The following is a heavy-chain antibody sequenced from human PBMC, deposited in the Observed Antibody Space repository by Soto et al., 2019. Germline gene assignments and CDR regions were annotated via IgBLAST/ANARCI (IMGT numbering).Heavy chain of an antibody. V-gene: IGHV3-21*01. D-gene: IGHD6-19*01. Sequence: GGSLRLSCVASGFTFSSYTVSWVRQAPGKGLEWVSSISSSSSYIYYADSVEGRFTISRDNAKNSLYLQMNSLRAEDTAVYYCARDVPSGVAVAEGDYWGQGTLVTVSS. CDR1: GFTFSSYT. J-gene: IGHJ4*02. CDR2: ISSSSSYI. CDR3: ARDVPSGVAVAEGDY.